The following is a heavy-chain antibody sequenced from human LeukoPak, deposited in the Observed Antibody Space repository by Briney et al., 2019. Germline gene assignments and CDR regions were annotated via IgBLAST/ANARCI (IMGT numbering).Heavy chain of an antibody. D-gene: IGHD3-3*01. CDR3: ARYVYGVVTSFDY. J-gene: IGHJ4*02. CDR1: QFTFSDYT. CDR2: ISTRSDYI. V-gene: IGHV3-21*01. Sequence: GGSLRLSCAASQFTFSDYTMNWVRRAPGKGLEWVSSISTRSDYIYYAESVKGRFTISRDIAKNSLYLQMDSLRAEDTAVYYCARYVYGVVTSFDYWGQGTLVTVSS.